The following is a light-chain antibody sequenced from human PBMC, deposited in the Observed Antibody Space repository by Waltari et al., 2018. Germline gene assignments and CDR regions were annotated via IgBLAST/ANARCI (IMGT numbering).Light chain of an antibody. Sequence: DIVMTQTPLSLPVTLGEPASISCRSSQNLLDSEDGNTYLEWYLQKPGQSPQLLIYEISNQASGVPDRFSGSGSDTDFTLKISRVEAEDVGVYYCMQALEFPFTFGPGTKLDIK. CDR1: QNLLDSEDGNTY. CDR2: EIS. J-gene: IGKJ3*01. V-gene: IGKV2-40*01. CDR3: MQALEFPFT.